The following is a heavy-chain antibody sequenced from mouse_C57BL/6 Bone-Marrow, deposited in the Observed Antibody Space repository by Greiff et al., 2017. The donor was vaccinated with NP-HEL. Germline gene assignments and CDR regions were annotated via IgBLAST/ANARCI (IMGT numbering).Heavy chain of an antibody. V-gene: IGHV1-80*01. CDR3: ARGAY. CDR2: IYPGDGDT. Sequence: QVQLQQSGAELVKPGASVKISCKASGYEFSNYWMNWVQQRPGKGLEWIGQIYPGDGDTKYNGKFKDKATLTADKSSSTAYMQLSRLTSEDSAVYFCARGAYWGQGTLVTVSA. J-gene: IGHJ3*01. CDR1: GYEFSNYW.